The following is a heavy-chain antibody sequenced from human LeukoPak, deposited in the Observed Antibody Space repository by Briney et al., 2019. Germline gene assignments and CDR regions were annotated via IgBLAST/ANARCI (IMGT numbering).Heavy chain of an antibody. CDR3: ARDGPYYDILTGLKDFDY. CDR1: GFTFSDYY. V-gene: IGHV3-11*01. CDR2: ISSSGSTI. J-gene: IGHJ4*02. Sequence: GGSLRLSCAASGFTFSDYYMSWIRQAPGKGLEWVSDISSSGSTIYYADSVKGRFTISRDNAKNSLYLQMNSLRAEDTAVYYCARDGPYYDILTGLKDFDYWGQGTLVTVSS. D-gene: IGHD3-9*01.